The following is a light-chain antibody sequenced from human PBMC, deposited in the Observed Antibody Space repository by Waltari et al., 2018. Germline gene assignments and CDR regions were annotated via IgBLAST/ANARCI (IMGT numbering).Light chain of an antibody. CDR1: SSDVGGNHY. Sequence: QSALTQPASVSGSPGQSITISCTGTSSDVGGNHYVSWYQQHPDKAPKLLIYDVTNRPSGVSKRFSGYQSGNTASLIISGLQAEGEADYYCSSYSSSGTLYVFGSGAKVTVL. V-gene: IGLV2-14*03. J-gene: IGLJ1*01. CDR3: SSYSSSGTLYV. CDR2: DVT.